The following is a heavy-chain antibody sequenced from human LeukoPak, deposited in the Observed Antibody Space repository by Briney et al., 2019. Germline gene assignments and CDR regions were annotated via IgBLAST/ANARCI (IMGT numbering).Heavy chain of an antibody. Sequence: PGGSLRLSCAASGFTFSTYWMTWVRQAPGKGLEWVANINHDGSEKYYVDSVRGRFTISRDNAKNSLYLQMNSLRAEDTALYYCARLFAYGGGGEAFDYWGQGSLVTVSS. J-gene: IGHJ4*02. CDR2: INHDGSEK. CDR1: GFTFSTYW. CDR3: ARLFAYGGGGEAFDY. V-gene: IGHV3-7*01. D-gene: IGHD1-26*01.